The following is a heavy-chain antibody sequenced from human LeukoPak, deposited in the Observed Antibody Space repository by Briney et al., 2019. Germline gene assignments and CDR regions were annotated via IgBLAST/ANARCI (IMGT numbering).Heavy chain of an antibody. Sequence: PSETLSLTCTVSGGSISSSSYYWGWIRQPPGKGLEWIGSIYYSGSTYYNPSLKSRVTISVDTSKNQFSLKLSSVTAADTAVYYCARFDYGGNVSPRTGDYWGQGTLVTVSS. CDR3: ARFDYGGNVSPRTGDY. CDR1: GGSISSSSYY. J-gene: IGHJ4*02. CDR2: IYYSGST. D-gene: IGHD4-23*01. V-gene: IGHV4-39*01.